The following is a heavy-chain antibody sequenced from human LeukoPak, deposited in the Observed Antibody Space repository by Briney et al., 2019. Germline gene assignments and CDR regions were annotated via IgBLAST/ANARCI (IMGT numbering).Heavy chain of an antibody. CDR1: GGSISSGGYC. CDR3: ARSLGDNGEFDY. J-gene: IGHJ4*02. D-gene: IGHD2-21*02. CDR2: IYYSGST. Sequence: SQTLSLTCTVSGGSISSGGYCWSWIRQHPGKGLEWIGYIYYSGSTYYNPSLKSRVTISVDTSKNQFSLKLSSVTAADTAVYYCARSLGDNGEFDYWGQGTLVTVSS. V-gene: IGHV4-31*03.